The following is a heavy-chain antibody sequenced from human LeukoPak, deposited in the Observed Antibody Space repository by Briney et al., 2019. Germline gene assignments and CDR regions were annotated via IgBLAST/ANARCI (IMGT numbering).Heavy chain of an antibody. CDR1: GFTFTDFY. CDR3: ARDVGADF. CDR2: ISDSGTTV. J-gene: IGHJ4*02. D-gene: IGHD1-26*01. V-gene: IGHV3-11*04. Sequence: GGSLRLSCAASGFTFTDFYMTWIRQAPGKGLQWVAYISDSGTTVDYADSVKGRFSISRDNTENSLYLQMSSLRVEDTGFYYCARDVGADFWGQGTLVTVSS.